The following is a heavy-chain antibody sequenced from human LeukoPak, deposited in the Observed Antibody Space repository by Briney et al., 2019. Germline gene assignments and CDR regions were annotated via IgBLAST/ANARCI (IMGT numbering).Heavy chain of an antibody. J-gene: IGHJ4*02. V-gene: IGHV4-39*07. D-gene: IGHD3-22*01. CDR3: ARVTGYMIEDYFDY. CDR2: IYYSGST. CDR1: GGSIISSSYY. Sequence: SETLSLTCTVSGGSIISSSYYWGWIRQPPGKGLEWIGSIYYSGSTYYNPSLKSRVTISVKTSKNQFSLKLSSVTAADTAVYYCARVTGYMIEDYFDYWGQGTLVTVSS.